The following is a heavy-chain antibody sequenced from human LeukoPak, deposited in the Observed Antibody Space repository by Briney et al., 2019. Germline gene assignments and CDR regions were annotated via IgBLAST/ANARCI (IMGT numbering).Heavy chain of an antibody. CDR3: ARSPPLGAFDY. V-gene: IGHV3-23*01. CDR2: ISPGGGTST. Sequence: GGSLRLSSAASGFTFSSYTMSWVRQGPGKGLEWVSVISPGGGTSTSYADSVKGRFTISRDNSKNTLYLQMNNLRADDTAIYYCARSPPLGAFDYWGQGTLVTVSS. D-gene: IGHD4-17*01. J-gene: IGHJ4*02. CDR1: GFTFSSYT.